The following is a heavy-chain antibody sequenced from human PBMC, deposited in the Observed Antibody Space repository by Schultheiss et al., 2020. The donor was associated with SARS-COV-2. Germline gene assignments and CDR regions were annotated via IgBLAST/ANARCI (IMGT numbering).Heavy chain of an antibody. J-gene: IGHJ6*02. CDR3: ATTTVTTGYYYYYYGMDV. Sequence: SETLSLTCAVYGGSFSGYYWSWIRQPPGKGLEWIGEINHSGSTNYNPSLKSRVTISVDTSKNQFSLKLSSVTAADTAVYYCATTTVTTGYYYYYYGMDVWGQGTTVTVSS. CDR1: GGSFSGYY. CDR2: INHSGST. D-gene: IGHD4-11*01. V-gene: IGHV4-34*01.